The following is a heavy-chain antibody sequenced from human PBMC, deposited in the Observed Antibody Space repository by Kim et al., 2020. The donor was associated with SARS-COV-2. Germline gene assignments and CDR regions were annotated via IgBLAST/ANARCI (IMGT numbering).Heavy chain of an antibody. CDR1: GFTFTPNA. Sequence: GGSLRRSCAASGFTFTPNAMNWVRQAPGKGLEWVSGIGGDEKAYHADSVRSRFTISRDNSKNTLFLQMNSLRADDTAIYYCGKDIWDFSGNDYWGQGTLVTVSS. CDR2: IGGDEKA. V-gene: IGHV3-23*01. J-gene: IGHJ4*02. D-gene: IGHD1-26*01. CDR3: GKDIWDFSGNDY.